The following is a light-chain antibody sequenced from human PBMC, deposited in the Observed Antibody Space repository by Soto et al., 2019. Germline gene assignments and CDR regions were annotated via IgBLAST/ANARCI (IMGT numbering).Light chain of an antibody. V-gene: IGKV3-20*01. CDR1: QSVNSNY. CDR2: GAS. CDR3: KQYDSTPPT. Sequence: EIVLTQSPGTLSLSPGERATLSCRASQSVNSNYLAWYQRKPGQAPRLLIYGASNRATDIPYRFSASGSGTDFTLNITRLEAEDFAVYYCKQYDSTPPTFGQGTKVEVK. J-gene: IGKJ1*01.